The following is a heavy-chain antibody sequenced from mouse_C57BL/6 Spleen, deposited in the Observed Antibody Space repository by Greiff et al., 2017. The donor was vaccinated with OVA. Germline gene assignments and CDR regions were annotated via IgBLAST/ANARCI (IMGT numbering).Heavy chain of an antibody. CDR3: AREGAYDYPFAY. J-gene: IGHJ3*01. V-gene: IGHV1-82*01. CDR1: GYAFSSSW. D-gene: IGHD2-4*01. CDR2: IYPGDGDT. Sequence: QVQLQQSGPELVKPGASVKISCKASGYAFSSSWMSWVKQRPGKGLEWIGRIYPGDGDTNYNGKFKGKATLTADKSSSTAYMQLSSLTSEDSAVYFCAREGAYDYPFAYWGQGTLVTVSA.